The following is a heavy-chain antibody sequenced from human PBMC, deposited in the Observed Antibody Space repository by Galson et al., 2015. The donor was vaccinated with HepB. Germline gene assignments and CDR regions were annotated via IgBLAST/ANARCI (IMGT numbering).Heavy chain of an antibody. CDR3: ATFTMVRGVIMPAFDY. Sequence: QSGAEVKKPGESLRISCKGSGYSFINYWIHWVRQMPGKGLEWLGRIDPSDSYTNYSPSFQGHVTISADKSISTAYLQWSSLKASDTAIYYCATFTMVRGVIMPAFDYWGQGTLVTVSS. V-gene: IGHV5-10-1*01. D-gene: IGHD3-10*01. CDR1: GYSFINYW. CDR2: IDPSDSYT. J-gene: IGHJ4*02.